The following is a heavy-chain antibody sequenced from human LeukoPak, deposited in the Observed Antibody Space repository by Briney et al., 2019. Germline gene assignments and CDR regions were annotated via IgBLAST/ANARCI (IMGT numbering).Heavy chain of an antibody. D-gene: IGHD3-3*01. J-gene: IGHJ4*02. CDR1: GGSISSYY. CDR2: IYYSGST. Sequence: SETLSLTCTVSGGSISSYYWSWIRQPPGKGLEWIGYIYYSGSTNYNLSLKSRVTISVDTSKNQFSLKLSSVTAADTAVYYCARETGNDLLFDYWGQGTLVTVSS. V-gene: IGHV4-59*12. CDR3: ARETGNDLLFDY.